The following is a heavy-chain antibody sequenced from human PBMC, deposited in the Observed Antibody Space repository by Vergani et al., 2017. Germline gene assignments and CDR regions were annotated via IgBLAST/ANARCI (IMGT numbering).Heavy chain of an antibody. D-gene: IGHD2-15*01. CDR1: GDSIRSGSHY. V-gene: IGHV4-61*02. CDR2: IHTGGST. Sequence: QVQLQESGPGLVKPPGTLSLTCAVPGDSIRSGSHYWSWIRQPAGKGPEWIGHIHTGGSTDLNPSFKSRVSISVDTSKSQFSLKLNSVTVADTAVYYCARSRPYCTSGSCPAIWVEGTLVTVSS. CDR3: ARSRPYCTSGSCPAI. J-gene: IGHJ4*02.